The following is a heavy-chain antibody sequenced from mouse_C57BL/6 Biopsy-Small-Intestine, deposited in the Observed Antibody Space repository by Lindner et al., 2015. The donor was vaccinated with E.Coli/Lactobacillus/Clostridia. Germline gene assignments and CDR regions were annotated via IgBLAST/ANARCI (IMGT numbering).Heavy chain of an antibody. CDR1: GFTFSDFG. D-gene: IGHD2-3*01. CDR3: TRGNDGSFDY. Sequence: VQLQESGGGLVKPGGSLKLSCAAFGFTFSDFGMHWVRQAPEKGLEWVAYISSGSSAIYYADTVKGRFTISRDNAKNTLFLQMTSLRSEDTAIYYCTRGNDGSFDYWGQGTTLTVSS. V-gene: IGHV5-17*01. J-gene: IGHJ2*01. CDR2: ISSGSSAI.